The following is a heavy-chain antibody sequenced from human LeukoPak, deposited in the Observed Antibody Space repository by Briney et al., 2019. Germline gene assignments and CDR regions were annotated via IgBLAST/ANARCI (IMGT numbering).Heavy chain of an antibody. J-gene: IGHJ4*02. D-gene: IGHD1-26*01. CDR2: IGTAGDT. CDR3: ARGVWAYSGSYYSDY. V-gene: IGHV3-13*01. CDR1: GFTFSSYD. Sequence: GGSLRLSCAASGFTFSSYDMHWVRQATGKGLEWVSAIGTAGDTYYPGSVKGRFTISRENAKNSLYLQMNSRRAGDTAVYYCARGVWAYSGSYYSDYGGLGTIVTVSS.